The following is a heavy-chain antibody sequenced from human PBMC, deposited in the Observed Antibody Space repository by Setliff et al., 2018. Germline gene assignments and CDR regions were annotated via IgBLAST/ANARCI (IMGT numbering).Heavy chain of an antibody. Sequence: HPGGSLRLSCVVSGFTVNDNFMTWVRQSPGRGLEWVSLIYTGGSTHYADSVKGRFTISRDNSKNTLYLQMSSLKPEDTAVYYCARWTTAFDYWGQGTLVTVSS. CDR2: IYTGGST. J-gene: IGHJ4*02. CDR3: ARWTTAFDY. V-gene: IGHV3-53*05. D-gene: IGHD4-17*01. CDR1: GFTVNDNF.